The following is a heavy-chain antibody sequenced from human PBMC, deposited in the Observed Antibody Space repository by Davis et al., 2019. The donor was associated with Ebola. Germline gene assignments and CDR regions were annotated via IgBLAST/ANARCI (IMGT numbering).Heavy chain of an antibody. J-gene: IGHJ3*02. D-gene: IGHD5-12*01. V-gene: IGHV1-24*01. CDR1: RYSLTELS. CDR3: TTPGGQDSGYDVFDI. CDR2: FDPEDGET. Sequence: ASVKVSCKVSRYSLTELSIHWVRQAPGNGLEWMGGFDPEDGETIYAQKFQGRVTMTEDTSTDTAYMELSSLRSEDTALYYCTTPGGQDSGYDVFDIWGQGTMVTVSS.